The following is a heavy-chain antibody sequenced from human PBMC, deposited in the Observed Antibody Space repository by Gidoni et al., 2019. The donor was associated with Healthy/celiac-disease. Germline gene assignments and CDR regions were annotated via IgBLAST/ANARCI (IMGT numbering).Heavy chain of an antibody. CDR2: ISWNSGSI. CDR1: GFTFDDYA. CDR3: AKQSGASRNFDY. D-gene: IGHD3-10*01. Sequence: EVQLVESGGGLVQPGRSLRRSCAASGFTFDDYAMHWVRQAPGKGLEWVSGISWNSGSIGYADSVKGRFTISRDNAKNSLYLQMNSLRAEDTALYYCAKQSGASRNFDYWGQGTLVTVSS. V-gene: IGHV3-9*01. J-gene: IGHJ4*02.